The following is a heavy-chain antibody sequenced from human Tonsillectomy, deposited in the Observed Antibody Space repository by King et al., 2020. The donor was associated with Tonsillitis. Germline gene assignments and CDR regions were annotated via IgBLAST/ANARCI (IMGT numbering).Heavy chain of an antibody. D-gene: IGHD3-22*01. V-gene: IGHV3-23*04. Sequence: VQLVESGGGLEQPGGSLRLSCAASGFTFSSYAMSWVRQAPGKGLEWVSSISSGGGSTYYADSAKGRFTISRVNSKNSLYLKMNSLRAEDTAVYYCAKDGNYYDSSGYFPDYWGQGTLVTVSS. CDR1: GFTFSSYA. CDR2: ISSGGGST. J-gene: IGHJ4*02. CDR3: AKDGNYYDSSGYFPDY.